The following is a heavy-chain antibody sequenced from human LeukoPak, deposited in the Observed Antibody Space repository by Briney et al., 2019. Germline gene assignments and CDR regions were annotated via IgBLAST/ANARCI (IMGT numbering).Heavy chain of an antibody. J-gene: IGHJ3*02. CDR2: TNSDGSST. D-gene: IGHD3-16*02. CDR1: GFTFSSYW. Sequence: GGSLRLSCAASGFTFSSYWMNWVRQAPGKGLVWVSRTNSDGSSTSHADSVKGRFTISRDNAKNTPFLQMNSLRPEDTAVYYCARGYQGAFDIWGQGTMVTVSS. CDR3: ARGYQGAFDI. V-gene: IGHV3-74*01.